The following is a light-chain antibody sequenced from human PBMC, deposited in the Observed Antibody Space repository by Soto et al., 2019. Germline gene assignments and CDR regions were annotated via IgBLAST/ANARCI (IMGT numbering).Light chain of an antibody. J-gene: IGLJ1*01. V-gene: IGLV2-14*01. CDR2: EVS. Sequence: QSALTQPACVSGSPGQSITISCTGTSSDVGGYNYVSWYQQHPGKAPKLMIYEVSNRPSGVSNRFSGSKSGNTASLTISGLQAEDEADYYCSSYTSSSTYVLGTWTKVTVL. CDR3: SSYTSSSTYV. CDR1: SSDVGGYNY.